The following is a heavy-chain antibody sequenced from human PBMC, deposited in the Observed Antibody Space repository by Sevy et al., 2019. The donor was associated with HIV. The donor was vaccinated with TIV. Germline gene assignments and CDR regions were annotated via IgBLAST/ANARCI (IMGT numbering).Heavy chain of an antibody. Sequence: SETLSLTCTVSGDPIGSSYYWNWIRQSPGKGLEWIGYIVYSGTTNYNPSLKNRVTVSLDTSKNHFSLELTSVTAAGTAVYYCAREGGGDNGYYYSYYGMDVWGQGTTVTVSS. CDR3: AREGGGDNGYYYSYYGMDV. J-gene: IGHJ6*02. CDR1: GDPIGSSYY. CDR2: IVYSGTT. D-gene: IGHD6-25*01. V-gene: IGHV4-59*13.